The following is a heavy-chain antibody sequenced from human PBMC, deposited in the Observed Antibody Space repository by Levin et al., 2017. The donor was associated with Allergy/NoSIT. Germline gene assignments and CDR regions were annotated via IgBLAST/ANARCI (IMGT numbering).Heavy chain of an antibody. CDR3: AGPTRDTYGDLKFFQQ. CDR1: GGSISSSHW. D-gene: IGHD4-17*01. Sequence: PSETLSLTCAVSGGSISSSHWWSWVRQPPGKGLEWIGEIYHSGSTNYNPSLKSRVTISVDKSKNQFSLKLTSVTAADTAVYYCAGPTRDTYGDLKFFQQWGQGTLVTVFS. V-gene: IGHV4-4*02. CDR2: IYHSGST. J-gene: IGHJ1*01.